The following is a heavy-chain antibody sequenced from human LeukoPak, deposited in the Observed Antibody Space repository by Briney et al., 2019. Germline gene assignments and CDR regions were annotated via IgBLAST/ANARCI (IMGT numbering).Heavy chain of an antibody. V-gene: IGHV1-8*01. CDR1: GYTFTSYD. Sequence: GASVKVSCKASGYTFTSYDINWVRQATGQGLEWMGWMNPNSGNTGYAQKFQGRVTMTRNTSISTAYMELSNLRSEDTAVYYCARASWFHDAFDIWGQGTMVTVSS. CDR3: ARASWFHDAFDI. D-gene: IGHD3-10*01. J-gene: IGHJ3*02. CDR2: MNPNSGNT.